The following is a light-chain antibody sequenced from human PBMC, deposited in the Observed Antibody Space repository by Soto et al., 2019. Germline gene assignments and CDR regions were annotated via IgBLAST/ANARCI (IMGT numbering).Light chain of an antibody. Sequence: EIVMTQSPATLSVSPGGRATLSCRASQSISDTLAWYQQKPGQAPRLLIYSASRRATGFPGRFSGSGSGTDFTLIISRLEPEDFAVYYCQQYGSSVLTFGGGTKV. CDR3: QQYGSSVLT. CDR2: SAS. CDR1: QSISDT. J-gene: IGKJ4*01. V-gene: IGKV3-20*01.